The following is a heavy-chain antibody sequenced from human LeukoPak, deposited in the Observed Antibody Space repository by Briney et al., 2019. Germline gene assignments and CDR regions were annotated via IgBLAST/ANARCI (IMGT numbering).Heavy chain of an antibody. D-gene: IGHD6-6*01. CDR3: ARSYMGLARRDYFDY. CDR1: GYSISSGYY. CDR2: IYHSGST. J-gene: IGHJ4*02. V-gene: IGHV4-38-2*02. Sequence: SETLSLTCTVSGYSISSGYYWGWIRQPPGKGLEWIGSIYHSGSTNYNPSLKSRVTISVDTSKNQFSLKLSSVTAADTAVYYCARSYMGLARRDYFDYWGQGTLVTVSS.